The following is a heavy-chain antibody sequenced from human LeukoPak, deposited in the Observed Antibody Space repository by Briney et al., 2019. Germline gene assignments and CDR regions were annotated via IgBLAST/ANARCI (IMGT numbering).Heavy chain of an antibody. V-gene: IGHV4-34*01. CDR1: GGSFSGYY. D-gene: IGHD2-2*02. J-gene: IGHJ6*03. CDR2: INHSGST. CDR3: ARHNPGYCSSTSCYRGYYYYYMDV. Sequence: SETLSLTCAVYGGSFSGYYWSWIRQPPGKGLEWIEEINHSGSTNYNPSFKSRVTISVDTSKNQFSLKLSSVTAADTAVYYCARHNPGYCSSTSCYRGYYYYYMDVWGKGTTVTVSS.